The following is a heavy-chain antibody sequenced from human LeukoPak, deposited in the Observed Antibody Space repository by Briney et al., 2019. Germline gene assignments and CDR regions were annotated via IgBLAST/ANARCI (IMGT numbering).Heavy chain of an antibody. J-gene: IGHJ4*02. Sequence: PGGSLRLSCAASGFTFNTDWMSRVRLSPGQGLEWVANINEHGSEAFYVDSVRGRFTISRDNAKNSLYLQMNSLRAEDTAVYYCARDPDAGTTDYWGQGTLVTVSS. CDR1: GFTFNTDW. D-gene: IGHD1-7*01. V-gene: IGHV3-7*01. CDR2: INEHGSEA. CDR3: ARDPDAGTTDY.